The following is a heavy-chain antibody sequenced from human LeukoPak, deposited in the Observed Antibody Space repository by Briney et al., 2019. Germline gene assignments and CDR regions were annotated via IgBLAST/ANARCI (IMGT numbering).Heavy chain of an antibody. D-gene: IGHD1-7*01. V-gene: IGHV3-30*06. Sequence: GRSLRLSCAASGFTFSPYSMHWVRQAPGKGLEWVAFIPSDGGNRFYAASVKGRFTISRDNSKNTFYLQMNSLRAEDTAVYYCAREGELRDFFDYWGLGTLVTVSS. J-gene: IGHJ4*02. CDR2: IPSDGGNR. CDR1: GFTFSPYS. CDR3: AREGELRDFFDY.